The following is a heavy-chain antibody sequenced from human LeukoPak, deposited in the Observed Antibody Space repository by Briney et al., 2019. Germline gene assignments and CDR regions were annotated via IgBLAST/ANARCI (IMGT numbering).Heavy chain of an antibody. CDR1: GYSFTTYW. Sequence: PGESLKISCRGSGYSFTTYWIGWVRQMPGKGLGWMGIIYPGDSDTRYTPSFQGQVTMSADKSINTAYLQWSSLKASDTAMYYCARRQGCSSTSCPPDYWGQGTLSPSPQ. J-gene: IGHJ4*02. V-gene: IGHV5-51*01. D-gene: IGHD2-2*01. CDR3: ARRQGCSSTSCPPDY. CDR2: IYPGDSDT.